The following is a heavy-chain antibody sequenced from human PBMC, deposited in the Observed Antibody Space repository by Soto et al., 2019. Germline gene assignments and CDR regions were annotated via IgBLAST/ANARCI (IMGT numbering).Heavy chain of an antibody. V-gene: IGHV3-30*18. D-gene: IGHD2-15*01. Sequence: QVQLVESGGGVVQPGRSLRLSCAASGFTFSSYGMHWVRQAPGKGLEWVGVISYDGSNKYYADSVKGRFTISRDNSKNTLYLQMNSLRAEDTAVYYCAKSLVVVAVFYYGMDVWGQGTTVTVSS. CDR2: ISYDGSNK. CDR1: GFTFSSYG. J-gene: IGHJ6*02. CDR3: AKSLVVVAVFYYGMDV.